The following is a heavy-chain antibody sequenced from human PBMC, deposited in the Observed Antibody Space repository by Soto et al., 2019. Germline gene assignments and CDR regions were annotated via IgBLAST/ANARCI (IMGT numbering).Heavy chain of an antibody. CDR3: ERAPHYDYIWGSYRSYSYYYMDV. CDR2: INHSGST. J-gene: IGHJ6*03. Sequence: SETLSLTCAVYGGSFSGDYWSWIRQPPGKGLEWIGEINHSGSTNYNPSLKSRVTISVDTSKNQFSLKLSSVTAADTAVYYCERAPHYDYIWGSYRSYSYYYMDVWGKGTTVTVS. CDR1: GGSFSGDY. V-gene: IGHV4-34*01. D-gene: IGHD3-16*02.